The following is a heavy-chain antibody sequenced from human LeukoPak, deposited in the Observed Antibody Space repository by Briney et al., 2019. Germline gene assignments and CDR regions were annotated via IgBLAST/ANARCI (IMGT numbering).Heavy chain of an antibody. D-gene: IGHD2-2*01. J-gene: IGHJ6*02. CDR2: INHSGST. CDR3: ARGPRVGYCSSTSCYYGYGMDV. Sequence: SETLSLTCAVYGGSFSGYYWSWIRQPPGKGLEWIGEINHSGSTNYNPSLKSRVTISVDTSKNQFSLKLSSVTAADTAVYYCARGPRVGYCSSTSCYYGYGMDVWGQGTTVTVSS. CDR1: GGSFSGYY. V-gene: IGHV4-34*01.